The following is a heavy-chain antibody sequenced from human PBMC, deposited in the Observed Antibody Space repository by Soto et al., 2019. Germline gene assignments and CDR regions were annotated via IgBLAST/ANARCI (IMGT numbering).Heavy chain of an antibody. CDR2: ISPYTGNT. Sequence: QVQLVQSGDEVKKPGASVKVSCKASGYIFVNYGIAWVRQAPGQGLEWMGWISPYTGNTHSATKVQGRLTMTTDTYTSTAYMDLGSLTSDDTAVYYCVMVDNYVTPTPQDVGGQGTTVTVSS. CDR3: VMVDNYVTPTPQDV. J-gene: IGHJ6*02. D-gene: IGHD3-16*01. V-gene: IGHV1-18*01. CDR1: GYIFVNYG.